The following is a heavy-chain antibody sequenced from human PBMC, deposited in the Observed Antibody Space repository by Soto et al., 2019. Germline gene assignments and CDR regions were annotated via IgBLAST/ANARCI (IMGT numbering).Heavy chain of an antibody. Sequence: SETMSLTCAVYGGSFSGYYWSWIRQPPGKGLEWIGEINHSGSTNYNPSLKSRVTISVDTSKNQFSLKLSSVTAADTAVYYCARDRWYSSSWFDYWGQGTLVTVSS. CDR1: GGSFSGYY. CDR3: ARDRWYSSSWFDY. CDR2: INHSGST. V-gene: IGHV4-34*01. D-gene: IGHD6-13*01. J-gene: IGHJ5*01.